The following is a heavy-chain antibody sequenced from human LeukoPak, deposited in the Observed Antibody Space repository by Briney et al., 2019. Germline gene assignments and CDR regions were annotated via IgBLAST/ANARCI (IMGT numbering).Heavy chain of an antibody. V-gene: IGHV3-53*01. J-gene: IGHJ4*02. CDR2: LYSGGST. CDR1: GFTVSSNY. D-gene: IGHD3-22*01. Sequence: GGSLRLSCAASGFTVSSNYMSWVRQAPGKGLEWVSILYSGGSTYYADSVKGRFTISRYNSKNTLYLQMNSLRAEDTAVYYCARTGYYYDSSGYYPFDYWGQGTLVTVSS. CDR3: ARTGYYYDSSGYYPFDY.